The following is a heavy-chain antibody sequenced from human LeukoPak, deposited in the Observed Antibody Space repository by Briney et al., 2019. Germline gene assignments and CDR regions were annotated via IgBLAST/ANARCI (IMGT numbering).Heavy chain of an antibody. CDR1: GFTFSSYA. V-gene: IGHV3-23*01. CDR2: ISGSGGST. J-gene: IGHJ4*02. D-gene: IGHD3-22*01. CDR3: ANRNYYDSSGYYFYYFDY. Sequence: GGSLRLSCAASGFTFSSYAMSWVRQAPGKGLEWVSAISGSGGSTYYADSVKGRFTISRDNSKNTLYLQMNSLRAEDTAVYYCANRNYYDSSGYYFYYFDYWGQGTLVTVSS.